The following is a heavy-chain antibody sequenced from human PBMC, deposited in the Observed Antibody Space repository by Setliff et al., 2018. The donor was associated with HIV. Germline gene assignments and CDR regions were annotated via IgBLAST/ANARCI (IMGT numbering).Heavy chain of an antibody. CDR1: GVSISGYY. Sequence: SETLSLTCTVSGVSISGYYWSWIRQPPGKGLEWIGYIYTSGSTSYNPSLKSRVTISVDTSKNQFSLKLSSVTAADTAVYYCARGSGFWVSDYYYYMDVWGKGTTVTVSS. D-gene: IGHD3-3*01. CDR3: ARGSGFWVSDYYYYMDV. CDR2: IYTSGST. V-gene: IGHV4-4*08. J-gene: IGHJ6*03.